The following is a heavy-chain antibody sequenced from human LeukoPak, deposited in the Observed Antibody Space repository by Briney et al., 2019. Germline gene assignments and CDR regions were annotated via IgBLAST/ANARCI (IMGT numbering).Heavy chain of an antibody. Sequence: SETLSLTCTVSGGSLSNNYWSWIRQPPGKGLEWIGYIYYSGSTSYNPSLNSRLTISVDTSKNQLSLKLNSVTAADTTVYYCARGGWSRDYWGQGTLATVSS. CDR1: GGSLSNNY. CDR2: IYYSGST. J-gene: IGHJ4*02. CDR3: ARGGWSRDY. V-gene: IGHV4-59*01. D-gene: IGHD2-15*01.